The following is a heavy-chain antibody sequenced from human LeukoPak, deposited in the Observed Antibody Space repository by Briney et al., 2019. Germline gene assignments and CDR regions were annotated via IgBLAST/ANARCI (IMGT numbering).Heavy chain of an antibody. V-gene: IGHV4-34*01. CDR1: GGSFSGYY. J-gene: IGHJ5*02. CDR3: ARETYCGGDCYSGWGDP. CDR2: INHSGNT. D-gene: IGHD2-21*02. Sequence: PSETLSLTCAVYGGSFSGYYWSWIRQPPGKGLEWIGEINHSGNTNYNPSLKSRVTISVDTSKNQFSLKLSSVTAADTAVYYCARETYCGGDCYSGWGDPWGQGTLVTVSS.